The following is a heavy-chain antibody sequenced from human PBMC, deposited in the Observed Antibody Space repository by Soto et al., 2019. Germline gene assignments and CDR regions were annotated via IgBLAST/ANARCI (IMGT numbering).Heavy chain of an antibody. CDR1: GFTFSSSA. J-gene: IGHJ1*01. Sequence: EVQLLESGGGLVQPGGSLRLSCAASGFTFSSSAMSWVRQAPGKGLDWVSAISGNGDTTYYADSVKGRFTISRDISKNTLYLQMNSLRAEDTAVYYCAKIRGYDLGSTTCQHCGQGTLVTVSS. CDR3: AKIRGYDLGSTTCQH. V-gene: IGHV3-23*01. D-gene: IGHD2-2*01. CDR2: ISGNGDTT.